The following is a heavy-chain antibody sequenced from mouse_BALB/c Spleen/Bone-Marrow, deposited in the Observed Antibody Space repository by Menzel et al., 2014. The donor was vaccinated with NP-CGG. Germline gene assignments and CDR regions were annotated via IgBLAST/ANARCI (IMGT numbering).Heavy chain of an antibody. J-gene: IGHJ3*01. Sequence: EVQLVESGPSLVKPSQTLSLPCSVTGDSITSGYWNWIRKFPGNKLEYMGYISYSGSTYYNPSLKSRISITRDTSKNQYYLQLNSVTTEDTATYYCARGRAMGFAYWGQGTLVTVSA. CDR3: ARGRAMGFAY. V-gene: IGHV3-8*02. CDR1: GDSITSGY. D-gene: IGHD1-1*02. CDR2: ISYSGST.